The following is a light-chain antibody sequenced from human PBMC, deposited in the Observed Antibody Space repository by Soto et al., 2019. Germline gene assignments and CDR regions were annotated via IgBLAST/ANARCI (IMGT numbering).Light chain of an antibody. V-gene: IGKV4-1*01. J-gene: IGKJ3*01. CDR2: WAS. CDR1: QSVFYSSNNKNC. Sequence: DIVMTQSPNSLAVPLGERATINCKSSQSVFYSSNNKNCLGWYQQKPGQPPKLLIYWASTRESGVPDRFSGSGSGTDFTLTISSLQAEDVAVYYCHQCYSTPFTFGPGTKVDIK. CDR3: HQCYSTPFT.